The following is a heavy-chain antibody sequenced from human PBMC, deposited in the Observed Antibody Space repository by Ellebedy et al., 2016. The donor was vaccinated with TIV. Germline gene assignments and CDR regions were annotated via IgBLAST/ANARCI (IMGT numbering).Heavy chain of an antibody. CDR2: ISYDGSNK. J-gene: IGHJ4*02. D-gene: IGHD5-18*01. CDR1: GFTFSSYD. Sequence: GESLKISCAASGFTFSSYDMHWVRQAPGKGLEWVAVISYDGSNKYYADSVKGRFTISRDNSKNTLYLQMNSLRAEDTAMYYCAKADRAMDIWGQGTLVTVSS. V-gene: IGHV3-30*18. CDR3: AKADRAMDI.